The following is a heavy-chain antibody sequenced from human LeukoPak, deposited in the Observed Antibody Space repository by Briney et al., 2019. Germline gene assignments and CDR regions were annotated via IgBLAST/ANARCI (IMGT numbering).Heavy chain of an antibody. J-gene: IGHJ4*02. CDR1: GFTLSSYG. Sequence: GGSLRLSCAASGFTLSSYGMHWVRQAPGKGLEWVAVIWYDGSNKYYADSVKGRFTISRDNSKNTLYLQMNSLRAEDTAVYYCARDPGYSYGIPFDYWGQGTLVTVSS. CDR2: IWYDGSNK. CDR3: ARDPGYSYGIPFDY. D-gene: IGHD5-18*01. V-gene: IGHV3-33*01.